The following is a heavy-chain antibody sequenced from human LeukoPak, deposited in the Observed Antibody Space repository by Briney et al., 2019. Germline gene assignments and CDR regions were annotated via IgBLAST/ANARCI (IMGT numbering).Heavy chain of an antibody. CDR3: ARPRGYSYGYFDY. V-gene: IGHV4-34*01. CDR2: INHSGST. D-gene: IGHD5-18*01. J-gene: IGHJ4*02. Sequence: SETLSLTCTVSGGSISGYYWSWNRQPPGKGLEWIGEINHSGSTNYNPSLKSRVTISVDTSKNQFSLKLSSVTAADTAVYYCARPRGYSYGYFDYWGQGTLVTVSS. CDR1: GGSISGYY.